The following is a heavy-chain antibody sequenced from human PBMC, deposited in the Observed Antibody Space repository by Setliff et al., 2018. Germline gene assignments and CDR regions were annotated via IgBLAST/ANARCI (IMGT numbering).Heavy chain of an antibody. CDR3: ARAYSSSWYVWSWTFDY. V-gene: IGHV1-69*10. CDR1: GGTFSSYA. D-gene: IGHD6-13*01. Sequence: VASVKVSCKASGGTFSSYAISWVRQAPGQGLEWMGGIIPILGIANYAQKFQGRVTITADKSTSTAYMELSSLRSEDTAVYYCARAYSSSWYVWSWTFDYWGQGTLVTVS. CDR2: IIPILGIA. J-gene: IGHJ4*02.